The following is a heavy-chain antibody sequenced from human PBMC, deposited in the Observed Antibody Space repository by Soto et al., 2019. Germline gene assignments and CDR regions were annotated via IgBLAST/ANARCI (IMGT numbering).Heavy chain of an antibody. V-gene: IGHV4-59*01. J-gene: IGHJ4*02. CDR3: ARYRREAVAGYTLDN. CDR1: GGSISSNY. Sequence: SETLSLTCTVSGGSISSNYWTWIRQPPGKGLEWIGYVYNSGSTNYNPSLKSRVTISEDTSKSQFSLKANSMTAADTAVYYCARYRREAVAGYTLDNWGQGSLVTVSS. CDR2: VYNSGST. D-gene: IGHD6-13*01.